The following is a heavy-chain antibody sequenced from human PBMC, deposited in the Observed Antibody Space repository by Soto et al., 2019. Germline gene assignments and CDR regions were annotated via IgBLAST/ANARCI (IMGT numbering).Heavy chain of an antibody. D-gene: IGHD3-22*01. CDR2: IYYSGST. CDR1: GGSVSSGSYY. Sequence: LTCTVSGGSVSSGSYYWSWIPQPPGKGLEWIGYIYYSGSTNYNPSLKSRVTISVDTSKNQFSLKLSSVTAADTAVYYCARKGYYDSSGYYWGQGTLVTVSS. J-gene: IGHJ4*02. V-gene: IGHV4-61*01. CDR3: ARKGYYDSSGYY.